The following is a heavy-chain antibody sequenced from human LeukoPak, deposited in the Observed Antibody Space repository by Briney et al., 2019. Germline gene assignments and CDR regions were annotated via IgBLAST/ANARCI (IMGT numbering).Heavy chain of an antibody. J-gene: IGHJ4*02. CDR3: ARVANTAMVSPFDY. CDR2: ISSSSSTI. V-gene: IGHV3-48*04. CDR1: GSTFSSYS. Sequence: GGSLRLSCAASGSTFSSYSMNWVRQAPGKGLEWVSYISSSSSTIYYADSVKGRFTTSRDNAKNSLYLQMNSLRAEDTAVYYCARVANTAMVSPFDYWGQGTLVTVSS. D-gene: IGHD5-18*01.